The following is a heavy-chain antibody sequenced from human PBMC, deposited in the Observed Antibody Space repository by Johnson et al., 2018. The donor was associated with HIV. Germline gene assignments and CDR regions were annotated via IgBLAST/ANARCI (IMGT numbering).Heavy chain of an antibody. V-gene: IGHV3-23*04. CDR2: ISGSGGST. CDR1: GFTFSSYA. D-gene: IGHD3-22*01. J-gene: IGHJ3*02. CDR3: AKVYDSSGYYSYDAFDI. Sequence: MMLVESGGTLVKPGGSLRLSCAASGFTFSSYAMSWVRQAPGKGLAWVSAISGSGGSTYYADSVKGRLTISRDNSKNTLYLQMNSLRAEDTAVYYCAKVYDSSGYYSYDAFDIWGQGTMVTVSS.